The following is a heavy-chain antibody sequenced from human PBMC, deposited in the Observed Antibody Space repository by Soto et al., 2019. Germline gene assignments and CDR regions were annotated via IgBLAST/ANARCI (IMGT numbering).Heavy chain of an antibody. D-gene: IGHD1-1*01. CDR3: AKDGTTAGIHYYGMDV. V-gene: IGHV3-23*01. J-gene: IGHJ6*02. Sequence: EVQLLESGGGLVQPGGSLRLSCEVSRFTLTSYGMNWVRQAPDKGLEWVSTIGRGGDTYYADSVKGRFTISRDNSKNTLFLQMNSLRAEDTALYFCAKDGTTAGIHYYGMDVWGQGTTVTVSS. CDR2: IGRGGDT. CDR1: RFTLTSYG.